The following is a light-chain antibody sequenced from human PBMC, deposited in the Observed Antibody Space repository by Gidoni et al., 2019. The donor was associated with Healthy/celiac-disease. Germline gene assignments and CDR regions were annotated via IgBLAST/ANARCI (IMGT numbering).Light chain of an antibody. CDR2: GAS. CDR1: QSVSSSY. Sequence: EIVLTPSPCTLSLSPGESATLSCRASQSVSSSYLAWYQQKPGQAPRLLIYGASSRATGIPDRFSGSGYGTDFTLTISRLEPEDFAVYYCQQYGSSPLFTFGPGTKVDIK. V-gene: IGKV3-20*01. J-gene: IGKJ3*01. CDR3: QQYGSSPLFT.